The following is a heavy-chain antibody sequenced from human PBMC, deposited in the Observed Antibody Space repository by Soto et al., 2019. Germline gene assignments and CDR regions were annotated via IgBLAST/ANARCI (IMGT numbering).Heavy chain of an antibody. J-gene: IGHJ4*01. CDR3: AREGYGDYGNPFDY. Sequence: QVQLVQSGAEVKKPGSSVKVSCKASGGTFNNYAISWVRQAPGQGLEWMGGIIPVFGTAHYAQKFQGRVTITADESTSTAYMELSSLRSEDTAMYYCAREGYGDYGNPFDYWGPGTLVTVSS. D-gene: IGHD4-17*01. V-gene: IGHV1-69*01. CDR1: GGTFNNYA. CDR2: IIPVFGTA.